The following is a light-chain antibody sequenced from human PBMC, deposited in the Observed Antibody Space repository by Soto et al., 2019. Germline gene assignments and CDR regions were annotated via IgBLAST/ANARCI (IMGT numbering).Light chain of an antibody. CDR1: QSLSSW. Sequence: EIPMTQSPASLSASVGDRVTITCRASQSLSSWFAWFQQKPGKAPRLLIYAASSRESGIPSRFSGSGSGTDFTLTINSLQPEDLATYYCQQANSFPYTYGQGTRLEIK. CDR3: QQANSFPYT. V-gene: IGKV1-12*01. J-gene: IGKJ5*01. CDR2: AAS.